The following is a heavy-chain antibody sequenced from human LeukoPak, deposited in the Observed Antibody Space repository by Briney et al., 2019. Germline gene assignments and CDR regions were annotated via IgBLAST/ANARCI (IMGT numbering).Heavy chain of an antibody. J-gene: IGHJ4*02. Sequence: ETLSLTCTVSGGSISSYYWSWVRQAPGKGLGWVSVIYSGGSTYYADSVKGRFTISRDNSKNTLYLQMNSLRAEDTAVYYCARDATGPGDYWGQGTLVTVSS. CDR3: ARDATGPGDY. CDR2: IYSGGST. CDR1: GGSISSYY. V-gene: IGHV3-66*01. D-gene: IGHD2-15*01.